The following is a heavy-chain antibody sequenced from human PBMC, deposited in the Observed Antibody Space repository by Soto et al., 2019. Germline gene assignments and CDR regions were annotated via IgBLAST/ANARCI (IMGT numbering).Heavy chain of an antibody. Sequence: QVQLQQWGAGLLKPSETLSLTCAVYGGSFSGYYWSWIRQPPGKGLEWIGEINHSGSTNYNPSLKSRVTISVDTSKNQFSLKLSSVTAADTAVYYCARGGRYNWMAFDYGGQGTLVTVSS. V-gene: IGHV4-34*01. J-gene: IGHJ4*02. CDR1: GGSFSGYY. D-gene: IGHD1-20*01. CDR2: INHSGST. CDR3: ARGGRYNWMAFDY.